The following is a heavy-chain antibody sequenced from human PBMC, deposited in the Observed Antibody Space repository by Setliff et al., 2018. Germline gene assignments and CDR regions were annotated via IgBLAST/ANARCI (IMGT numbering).Heavy chain of an antibody. J-gene: IGHJ4*02. CDR1: GVSFGSGTYY. Sequence: TLSLTCTVSGVSFGSGTYYWSWIRQPAGKGLEWIGLIQSTGNTNYNPSLQSRVTISIDTSKNQFSLKLTSVTAADTAVYYCRLWSHSYHNDYWGQGTLVTVSS. CDR2: IQSTGNT. CDR3: RLWSHSYHNDY. V-gene: IGHV4-61*02. D-gene: IGHD3-16*02.